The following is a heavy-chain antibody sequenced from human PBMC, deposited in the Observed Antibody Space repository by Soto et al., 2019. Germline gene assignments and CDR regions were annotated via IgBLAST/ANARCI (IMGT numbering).Heavy chain of an antibody. CDR3: AIVVPAAGVRP. J-gene: IGHJ5*02. CDR2: INPSGGST. CDR1: GYTFTSYY. Sequence: ASVKVSCKASGYTFTSYYMHWVRQAPGQGLEWMGIINPSGGSTSYAQKFQGRVTMTRDTSTSTVYMELSSLRSEDTAVYYCAIVVPAAGVRPWGQGTLVTVSS. V-gene: IGHV1-46*01. D-gene: IGHD2-2*01.